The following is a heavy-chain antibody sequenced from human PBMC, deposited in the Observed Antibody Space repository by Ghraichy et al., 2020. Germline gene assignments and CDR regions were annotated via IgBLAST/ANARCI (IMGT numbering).Heavy chain of an antibody. J-gene: IGHJ6*02. D-gene: IGHD4-23*01. CDR2: FTSSSRTR. Sequence: GESLNISCVGSGFSFSGYSLNWVRQSPGKGLEWVSSFTSSSRTRSYADSVQGRFTISRDNVQNSVYLQMNSLRDEDTAVYYCARGSRVVRFYYYDGMDVWGQGTTVTVSS. CDR1: GFSFSGYS. V-gene: IGHV3-48*02. CDR3: ARGSRVVRFYYYDGMDV.